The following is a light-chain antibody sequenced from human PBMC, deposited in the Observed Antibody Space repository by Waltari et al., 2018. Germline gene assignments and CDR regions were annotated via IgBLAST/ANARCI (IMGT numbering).Light chain of an antibody. V-gene: IGLV2-23*02. J-gene: IGLJ1*01. CDR1: TSDVGNYDL. Sequence: QSALTQPASVSGTLGQSITISCTGTTSDVGNYDLVSWYQQHPGQAPKLLILEVIKRPSGVSSRFSGSKSGNTASLTISGLQAEDEADYYCCSYAGRGTYVFGSGTKVTVL. CDR3: CSYAGRGTYV. CDR2: EVI.